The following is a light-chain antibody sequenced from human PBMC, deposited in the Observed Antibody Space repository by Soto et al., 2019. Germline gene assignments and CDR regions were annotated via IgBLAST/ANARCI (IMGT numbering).Light chain of an antibody. Sequence: EIVLTQSPGTLSLSPGERATLSCRASQSVSSSYLAWYQQKPGQAPRLLIYGASSRATGIPDRFSGSWSGTDFTLTISRLEREVFAVYYCQHYGSSPWTFGQGTKVEIK. CDR1: QSVSSSY. V-gene: IGKV3-20*01. J-gene: IGKJ1*01. CDR2: GAS. CDR3: QHYGSSPWT.